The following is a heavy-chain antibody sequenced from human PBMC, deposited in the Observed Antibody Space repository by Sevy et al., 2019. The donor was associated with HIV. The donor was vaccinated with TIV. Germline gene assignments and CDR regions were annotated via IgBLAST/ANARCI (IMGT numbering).Heavy chain of an antibody. CDR2: IIPILGTV. Sequence: ASVKVSCKATGGTFRTYGISWVRQAPGQGLEWMGGIIPILGTVNYAQKFQGRVTITADESTKTAYMELSSLRSEDTAVCYCARGGGNGWYYFDYWGQETLVTVSS. J-gene: IGHJ4*02. CDR1: GGTFRTYG. D-gene: IGHD6-19*01. V-gene: IGHV1-69*13. CDR3: ARGGGNGWYYFDY.